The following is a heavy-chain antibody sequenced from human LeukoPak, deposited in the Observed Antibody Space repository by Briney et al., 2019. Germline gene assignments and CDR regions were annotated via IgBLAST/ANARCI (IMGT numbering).Heavy chain of an antibody. Sequence: SETLSLTCAVYGGSFSGYYRSGIRQPPGKGLEWIGEINHSGSTNYNPSLKSRVTISVDTSKNQFSLKLSSVTAADTAVYYCARNRIVVVVAATRYYYYGMDVWGKGTTVTVSS. J-gene: IGHJ6*04. CDR2: INHSGST. CDR3: ARNRIVVVVAATRYYYYGMDV. D-gene: IGHD2-15*01. CDR1: GGSFSGYY. V-gene: IGHV4-34*01.